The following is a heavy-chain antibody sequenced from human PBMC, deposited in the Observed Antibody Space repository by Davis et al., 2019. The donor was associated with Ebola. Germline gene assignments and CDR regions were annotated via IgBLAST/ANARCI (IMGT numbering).Heavy chain of an antibody. CDR1: GGSITNYF. CDR3: ARGNYGDYIVLYFYNMDV. V-gene: IGHV4-59*01. CDR2: IHYLGNT. D-gene: IGHD4-17*01. Sequence: MPSETLSLTCTVSGGSITNYFWSWIRQPPGKELEWIGNIHYLGNTNYNPSLKSRVTMSVDTSKNQFSLKLSSVTAADTAVYYCARGNYGDYIVLYFYNMDVWGQGTTVTVSS. J-gene: IGHJ6*02.